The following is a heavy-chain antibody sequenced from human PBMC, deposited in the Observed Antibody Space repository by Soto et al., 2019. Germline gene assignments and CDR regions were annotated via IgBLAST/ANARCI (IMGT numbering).Heavy chain of an antibody. CDR3: ASRGG. J-gene: IGHJ4*02. Sequence: EVQLLESGGGLGQPGGSLRLSCAASGFTFSNYGMNWVRQAPGKGLEWVSAISGSGSSTYYADSVKGRFTISRDNSENTLFLQMNSLTAEDTAVYYCASRGGWGQGALVTVSS. D-gene: IGHD3-16*01. CDR1: GFTFSNYG. CDR2: ISGSGSST. V-gene: IGHV3-23*01.